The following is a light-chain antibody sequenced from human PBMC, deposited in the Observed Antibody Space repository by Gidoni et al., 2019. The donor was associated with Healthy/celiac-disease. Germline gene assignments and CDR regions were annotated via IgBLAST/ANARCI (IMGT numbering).Light chain of an antibody. CDR1: QSVSSSY. Sequence: EIVLTQSPGTLSLSPGERATLSCRASQSVSSSYLALYQQKPGQAPRLLILGAYSRATGIPDRFSGSGSGTDFTLTISRLEPEDFSVYYCQQYGSSPLFTFGPGTKVDIK. CDR3: QQYGSSPLFT. CDR2: GAY. J-gene: IGKJ3*01. V-gene: IGKV3-20*01.